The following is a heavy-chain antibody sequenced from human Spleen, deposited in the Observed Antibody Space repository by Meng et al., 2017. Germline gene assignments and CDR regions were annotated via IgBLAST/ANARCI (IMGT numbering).Heavy chain of an antibody. D-gene: IGHD3-10*01. CDR2: ISPDGRIT. V-gene: IGHV3-74*01. J-gene: IGHJ3*02. Sequence: GESLKISCAASGFTFTNYYMHWVRQAPGKGLVWVSRISPDGRITTYADSVKGRVTISRDNTKNTLDLQMNSLRAEDTAVYYCARGSGASEYAFDIWGQGTMVTVSS. CDR1: GFTFTNYY. CDR3: ARGSGASEYAFDI.